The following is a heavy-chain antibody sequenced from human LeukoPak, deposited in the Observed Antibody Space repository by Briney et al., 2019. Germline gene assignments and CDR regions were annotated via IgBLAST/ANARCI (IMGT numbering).Heavy chain of an antibody. CDR2: IYYTGST. CDR3: ARDNEWLDY. J-gene: IGHJ4*02. Sequence: SETLSLTCTVSGGSISRGGYYWSWIRQHPGKGLEWIGHIYYTGSTYYNPSLKSRVTISSETSKNQFSLKPSSVCAAATAVCYCARDNEWLDYWGQGNLVIVSS. D-gene: IGHD6-19*01. CDR1: GGSISRGGYY. V-gene: IGHV4-31*03.